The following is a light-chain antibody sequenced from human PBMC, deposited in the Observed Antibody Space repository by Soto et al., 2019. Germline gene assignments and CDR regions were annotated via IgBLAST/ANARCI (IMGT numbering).Light chain of an antibody. CDR2: TTS. CDR1: PSNRNY. V-gene: IGKV1-39*01. J-gene: IGKJ5*01. Sequence: PTPSNRNYLNRYPQKPGKAPHLLLYTTSSLHSGVPSRFSGSGSGTDFPLTISSLQPEDFATSYCQQSYSTPITFGQGTRLEIK. CDR3: QQSYSTPIT.